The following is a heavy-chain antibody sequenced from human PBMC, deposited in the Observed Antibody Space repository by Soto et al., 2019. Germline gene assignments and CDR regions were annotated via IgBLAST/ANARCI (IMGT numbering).Heavy chain of an antibody. CDR3: ARSRYLLKNWFDP. J-gene: IGHJ5*02. V-gene: IGHV4-34*01. CDR1: GGSFSGYY. D-gene: IGHD2-15*01. CDR2: INHSGST. Sequence: PSETLSLTCAVYGGSFSGYYWSWIRQPPGKGLEWIGEINHSGSTNYNPSLKSRVTISVDTSKNQFSLKLSSVTAADTAVYYCARSRYLLKNWFDPWGQGTLVT.